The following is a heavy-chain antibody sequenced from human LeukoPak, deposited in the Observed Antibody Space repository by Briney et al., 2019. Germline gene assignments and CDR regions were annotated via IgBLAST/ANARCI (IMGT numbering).Heavy chain of an antibody. CDR3: AKLGSGWQFDY. CDR1: GFTFISYG. D-gene: IGHD6-19*01. CDR2: IGGSGDST. J-gene: IGHJ4*02. Sequence: GGSLRLSCAASGFTFISYGMSWVRQAPGKGLEWVSAIGGSGDSTYYADSVKGRFTISRDNSKNTLYLQMNSLRAEDTAVYYCAKLGSGWQFDYWGQVTLVTVSS. V-gene: IGHV3-23*01.